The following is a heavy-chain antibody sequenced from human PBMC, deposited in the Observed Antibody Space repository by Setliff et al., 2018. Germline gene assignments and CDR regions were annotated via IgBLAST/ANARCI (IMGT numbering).Heavy chain of an antibody. J-gene: IGHJ6*03. D-gene: IGHD5-12*01. V-gene: IGHV1-18*01. Sequence: ASVKVSCKASGYTFTSYGISWVRQAPGQGLEWMGWISPKIGDSTYAQKFQGRVTMTTDTSTEAVYMELSNLRSDDTAIYFCARGRGGGYDETPRPMYFMDVWGKGTTVTVSS. CDR1: GYTFTSYG. CDR3: ARGRGGGYDETPRPMYFMDV. CDR2: ISPKIGDS.